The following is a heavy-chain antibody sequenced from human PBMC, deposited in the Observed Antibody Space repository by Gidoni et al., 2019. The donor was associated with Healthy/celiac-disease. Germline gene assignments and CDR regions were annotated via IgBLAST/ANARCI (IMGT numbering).Heavy chain of an antibody. D-gene: IGHD6-6*01. J-gene: IGHJ4*02. CDR3: ARDLVDSSSSDGYDADY. V-gene: IGHV3-33*01. CDR2: IWYDGSNK. Sequence: QVQLVESGGGVVQPGRSRRLYCAASGCTFSRHGMHWVRQAPGKGLEWVAVIWYDGSNKYYADTVKRRFTISRDNSKNTLYLQMNSLRAEDTAVYYCARDLVDSSSSDGYDADYWGQGTLVTVSS. CDR1: GCTFSRHG.